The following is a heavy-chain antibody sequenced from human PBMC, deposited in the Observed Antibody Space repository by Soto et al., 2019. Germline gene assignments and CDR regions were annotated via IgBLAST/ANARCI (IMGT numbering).Heavy chain of an antibody. Sequence: SQTLSLTCAISGDSVSSNSAAWNWIRQSPSRGLEWLGRTYYRSKWYNDYAVSVKSRITISPDTSKNQFSLQLNSVTPEDTAVYYCARASSEVPDWQEALYYYYYMDVWGKGTTVTVSS. CDR3: ARASSEVPDWQEALYYYYYMDV. J-gene: IGHJ6*03. CDR1: GDSVSSNSAA. V-gene: IGHV6-1*01. CDR2: TYYRSKWYN. D-gene: IGHD3-9*01.